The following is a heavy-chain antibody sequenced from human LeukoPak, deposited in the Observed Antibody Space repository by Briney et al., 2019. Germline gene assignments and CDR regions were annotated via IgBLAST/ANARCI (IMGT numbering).Heavy chain of an antibody. Sequence: PGGSVRLSCAASGFTFSSYWMHWVRQAPGKGLVWVSRINTDGSSTTYADSVKGRFTISRDNAKNTLYLQVNSLRAEDTAVYYCARDGDFYFDYWGQGSWVTVSS. D-gene: IGHD4-17*01. CDR3: ARDGDFYFDY. CDR1: GFTFSSYW. J-gene: IGHJ4*02. V-gene: IGHV3-74*01. CDR2: INTDGSST.